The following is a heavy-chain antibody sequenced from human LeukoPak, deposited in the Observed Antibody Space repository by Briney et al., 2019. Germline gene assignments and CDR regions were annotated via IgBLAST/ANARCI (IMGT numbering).Heavy chain of an antibody. CDR3: TRNSPLDY. CDR1: GFTFGDYA. V-gene: IGHV3-49*04. Sequence: GGSLRLSCTASGFTFGDYAMSWVRQAPGKGLEWVGFIRSKAYGGTADYAASVKGRFTISRDDSKSIAYLQMNSLKTEDTAVYYCTRNSPLDYWGQGNLFTVSS. CDR2: IRSKAYGGTA. D-gene: IGHD4-23*01. J-gene: IGHJ4*02.